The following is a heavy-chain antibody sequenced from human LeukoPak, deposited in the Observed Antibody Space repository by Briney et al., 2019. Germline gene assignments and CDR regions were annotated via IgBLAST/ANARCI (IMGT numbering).Heavy chain of an antibody. Sequence: SETLSLTCTVSGGSVSDYYWSWIRQSPGKGLEWIGYIYYTETSYNPSLKSRVTISADTSKNQFSLKLYPVTAADTAVYYCATRKLGNDYWGQGTLVTVSS. D-gene: IGHD7-27*01. J-gene: IGHJ4*02. CDR3: ATRKLGNDY. CDR1: GGSVSDYY. CDR2: IYYTET. V-gene: IGHV4-59*02.